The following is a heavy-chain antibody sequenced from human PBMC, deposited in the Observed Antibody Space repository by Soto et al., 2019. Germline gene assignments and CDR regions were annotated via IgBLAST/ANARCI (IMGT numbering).Heavy chain of an antibody. CDR3: ARDSTVARLQKYYYYYYGMDV. D-gene: IGHD2-15*01. V-gene: IGHV1-8*01. CDR1: GYTFTSYD. Sequence: ASVKVSCKASGYTFTSYDINWVRQATGQGLEWMGWMNPNSGNTGYAQKFQGRVTMTRNTSISTAYMKLSSVTAADTAVYYCARDSTVARLQKYYYYYYGMDVWGQGTTVTVSS. CDR2: MNPNSGNT. J-gene: IGHJ6*02.